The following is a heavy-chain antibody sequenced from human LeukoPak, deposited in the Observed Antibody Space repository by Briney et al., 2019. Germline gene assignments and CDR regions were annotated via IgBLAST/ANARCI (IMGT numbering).Heavy chain of an antibody. CDR3: AKESWNDVLYAFDI. Sequence: ASVKVSCKASGYTFSSYAMSWVRQAPGKGLEWVSAISGSGGSTYHADSVKGRFTISRDNSKNTLYLQMNSLRAEDTAVYYCAKESWNDVLYAFDIWGQGTMVTVSS. J-gene: IGHJ3*02. CDR2: ISGSGGST. CDR1: GYTFSSYA. D-gene: IGHD1-1*01. V-gene: IGHV3-23*01.